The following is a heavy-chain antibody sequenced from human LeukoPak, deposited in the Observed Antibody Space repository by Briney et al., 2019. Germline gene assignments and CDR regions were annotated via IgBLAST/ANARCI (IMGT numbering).Heavy chain of an antibody. CDR2: IYHSGST. CDR3: AIPGGYYYDSSGSTEPTLDY. V-gene: IGHV4-38-2*01. Sequence: SETLSLTCAVSGYSISSGYYWGWIRQPPGKGLEWIGSIYHSGSTYYNPSLKSRVTISVDTSKNQFSLKLSSVTAADTAVYYCAIPGGYYYDSSGSTEPTLDYWGQGTLVTVSS. J-gene: IGHJ4*02. CDR1: GYSISSGYY. D-gene: IGHD3-22*01.